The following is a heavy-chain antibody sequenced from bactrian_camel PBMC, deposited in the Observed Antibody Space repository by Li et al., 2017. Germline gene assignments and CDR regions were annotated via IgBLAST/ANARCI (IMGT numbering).Heavy chain of an antibody. CDR3: VTSLHFAY. CDR1: GENFKGYP. V-gene: IGHV3S31*01. Sequence: DVRLVESGGDLVQPGGSLSLSCAASGENFKGYPMSWVRQAPGKGLERVASIHRRGERTFYAQSVKGRFTISRDNAKNTLYLQLNSLKTEDTALYYCVTSLHFAYWDQGTQVTVS. CDR2: IHRRGERT. J-gene: IGHJ6*01. D-gene: IGHD2*01.